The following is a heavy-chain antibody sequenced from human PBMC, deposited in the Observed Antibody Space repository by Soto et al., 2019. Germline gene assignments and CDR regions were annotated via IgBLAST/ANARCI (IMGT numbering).Heavy chain of an antibody. CDR3: TRDGDGRMTTNPYYYYGMDV. CDR1: GGSISTYY. Sequence: PSETLSLTCTVSGGSISTYYWSWIRQPAGKGLEWIGRIDTSGNTKYNPSVKRRVSISVDTSKNQFSLNLSSVTAADTAVYYCTRDGDGRMTTNPYYYYGMDVWGPGITVTVSS. CDR2: IDTSGNT. J-gene: IGHJ6*02. D-gene: IGHD2-21*02. V-gene: IGHV4-4*07.